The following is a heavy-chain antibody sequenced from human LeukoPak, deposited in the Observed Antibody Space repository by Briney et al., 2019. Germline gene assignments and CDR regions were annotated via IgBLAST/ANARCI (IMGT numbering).Heavy chain of an antibody. J-gene: IGHJ4*02. D-gene: IGHD2-2*01. Sequence: EASVKVSCKASGGTFSSYAICWVRQAPGRGLEWMGGIIPIFGTANYAQKLQGRVTITPDESTSTAYMELSSLRSEDTAVYYCASPPTKRYCSSTSCPLGYWGQGTLVTVSS. CDR2: IIPIFGTA. V-gene: IGHV1-69*13. CDR3: ASPPTKRYCSSTSCPLGY. CDR1: GGTFSSYA.